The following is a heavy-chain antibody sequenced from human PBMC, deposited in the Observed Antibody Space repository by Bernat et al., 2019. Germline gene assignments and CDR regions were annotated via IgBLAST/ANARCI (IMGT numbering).Heavy chain of an antibody. Sequence: EVHLVESGGGLVQPGGSLRLSCAASGLTFRNYWMSWVRQAPGKGLEWVANIKSEGTDKFYVDSVEGRFTISRDNARNSLFLQMTSLRAEDTAFYYCATIQDWKFEYWGPGTLVTVSS. CDR3: ATIQDWKFEY. CDR1: GLTFRNYW. J-gene: IGHJ4*02. D-gene: IGHD1-1*01. V-gene: IGHV3-7*03. CDR2: IKSEGTDK.